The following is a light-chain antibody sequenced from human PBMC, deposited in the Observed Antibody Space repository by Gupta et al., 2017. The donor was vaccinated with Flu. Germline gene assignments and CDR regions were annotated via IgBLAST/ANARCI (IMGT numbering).Light chain of an antibody. CDR3: QAWDRSSAV. V-gene: IGLV3-1*01. CDR2: HDS. J-gene: IGLJ2*01. Sequence: SYELTQPVSVSVSPGQADNIPCSGENLGSKYTSWYLQRPGLSPVLLIFHDSKRPSGIPERFSGSKSGDTATLTISGTQVVDEAQYFCQAWDRSSAVFGGGTKLTVL. CDR1: NLGSKY.